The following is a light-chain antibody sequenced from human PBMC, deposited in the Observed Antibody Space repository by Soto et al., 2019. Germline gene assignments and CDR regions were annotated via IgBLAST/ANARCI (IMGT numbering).Light chain of an antibody. CDR2: EVS. CDR1: SSNFGGYNY. V-gene: IGLV2-14*01. J-gene: IGLJ1*01. Sequence: QSVLTQPASVSGSPGQSITISSTETSSNFGGYNYVSWYQQHPGKAPKLMIYEVSNRPSGVSNRFSGSKSGNTASLTISGLQAEDEADYFCSSYGSTSTRYVFGTGTKLTVL. CDR3: SSYGSTSTRYV.